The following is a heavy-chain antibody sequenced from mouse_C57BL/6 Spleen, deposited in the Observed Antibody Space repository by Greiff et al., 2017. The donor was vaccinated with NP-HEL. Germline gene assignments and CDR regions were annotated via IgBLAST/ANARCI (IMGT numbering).Heavy chain of an antibody. V-gene: IGHV3-6*01. CDR3: ARDRGPAWFAY. Sequence: VQLQQSGPGLVKPSQSLSLTCSVTGYSITSGYYWNWIRQFPGNKLEWMGYISYDGSNNYNPSLKNRISITRDTSKNQFFLKLNSVTTEDTATYYWARDRGPAWFAYWGQGTLVTVSA. CDR1: GYSITSGYY. CDR2: ISYDGSN. D-gene: IGHD3-3*01. J-gene: IGHJ3*01.